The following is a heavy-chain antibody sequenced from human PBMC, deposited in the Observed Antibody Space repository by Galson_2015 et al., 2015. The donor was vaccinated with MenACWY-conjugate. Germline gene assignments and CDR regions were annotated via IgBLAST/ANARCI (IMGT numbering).Heavy chain of an antibody. Sequence: QSGAEVKKPGESLTISCKAAGYSFTSYWIGWVRQMPGKDLEWMGFIYPGDSDTRYSPSVQGQVTISVDRSISAAYLQWDTLKASDTAMYYCVRQRSWPYYFDYWGQGTLVTVSS. J-gene: IGHJ4*02. CDR3: VRQRSWPYYFDY. CDR1: GYSFTSYW. D-gene: IGHD6-13*01. CDR2: IYPGDSDT. V-gene: IGHV5-51*01.